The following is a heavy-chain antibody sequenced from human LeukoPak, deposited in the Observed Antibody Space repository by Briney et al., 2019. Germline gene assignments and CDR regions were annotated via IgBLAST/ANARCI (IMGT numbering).Heavy chain of an antibody. CDR3: ARERGVVVVPAARYWFDP. CDR2: ISAYNGNT. J-gene: IGHJ5*02. Sequence: EASVKVSCKASGYTFTSYGISWVRQAPGQGLEWMGWISAYNGNTNYAQKLQGRVTMTTDTSTSTAYMELRSLRSDDTAVYYCARERGVVVVPAARYWFDPWGQGTLVTVSS. V-gene: IGHV1-18*01. CDR1: GYTFTSYG. D-gene: IGHD2-2*01.